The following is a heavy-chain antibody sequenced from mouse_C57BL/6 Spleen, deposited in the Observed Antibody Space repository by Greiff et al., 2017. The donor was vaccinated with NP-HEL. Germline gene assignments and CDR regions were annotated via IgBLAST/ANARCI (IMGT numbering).Heavy chain of an antibody. D-gene: IGHD2-1*01. CDR2: IDPSDSYT. V-gene: IGHV1-69*01. Sequence: QVQLKESGAELVMPGASVKLSCKASGYTFTSYWMHWVKQRPGQGLEWIGEIDPSDSYTNYTQKFKGKSTLTVDKSSSTAYMQLSSLTSEDSAVYYCARQGNYDAMDYWGQGTSVTVSS. J-gene: IGHJ4*01. CDR1: GYTFTSYW. CDR3: ARQGNYDAMDY.